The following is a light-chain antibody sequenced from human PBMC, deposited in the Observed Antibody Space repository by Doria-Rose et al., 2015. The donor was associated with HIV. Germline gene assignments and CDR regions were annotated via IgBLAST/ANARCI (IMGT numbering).Light chain of an antibody. Sequence: QSPSSLSASVGDRVTITCRAIQGSSTYLAWCQQKPGKVPKLLIYTASTLQSGVPYRFSGSGYGADFTLKISSVQPEDVAIYYCKQYDRVPRTFGQGTQLEIK. V-gene: IGKV1-27*01. CDR3: KQYDRVPRT. J-gene: IGKJ1*01. CDR2: TAS. CDR1: QGSSTY.